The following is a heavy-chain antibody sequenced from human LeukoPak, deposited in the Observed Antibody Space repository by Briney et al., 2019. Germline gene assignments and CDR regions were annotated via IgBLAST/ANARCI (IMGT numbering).Heavy chain of an antibody. Sequence: GGSLRLSCAVSGFTFRNYAIHWVRQAPGKGLEWVAFISYDGNVKYYAGSVKGRFTISRDNSRNTLDLQMNSLRPEDTAIYYCARDLSEKYSTDYWGQGTLVTVSS. CDR1: GFTFRNYA. D-gene: IGHD1-26*01. V-gene: IGHV3-30-3*01. CDR2: ISYDGNVK. CDR3: ARDLSEKYSTDY. J-gene: IGHJ4*02.